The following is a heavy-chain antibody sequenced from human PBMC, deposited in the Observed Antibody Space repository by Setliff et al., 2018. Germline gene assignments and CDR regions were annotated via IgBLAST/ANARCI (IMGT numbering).Heavy chain of an antibody. Sequence: SETLSLTCAVYGESFSGYYWSWIRQPPGKGLEWIGEINHSGSTNYNPSLKSRVTISVDTSKNQFSLNLSNVTAADTAVYYCASGLEFDYWGPGSLVTVSS. V-gene: IGHV4-34*01. CDR3: ASGLEFDY. CDR1: GESFSGYY. CDR2: INHSGST. D-gene: IGHD1-1*01. J-gene: IGHJ4*01.